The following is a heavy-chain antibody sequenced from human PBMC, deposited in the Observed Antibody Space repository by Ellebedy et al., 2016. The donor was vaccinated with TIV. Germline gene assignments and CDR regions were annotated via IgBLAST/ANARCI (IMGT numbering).Heavy chain of an antibody. Sequence: GESLKISCEVSGFTFSNAWMHWVRQAPGKGLEWVGRIKKKSEGGTTDYAAPVQGRFTISRDDSQNTLYLQMIGLQSEDTAIYYCTTGSTWFGELWGRGTLVIVSA. D-gene: IGHD3-10*01. CDR3: TTGSTWFGEL. CDR2: IKKKSEGGTT. CDR1: GFTFSNAW. V-gene: IGHV3-15*01. J-gene: IGHJ4*02.